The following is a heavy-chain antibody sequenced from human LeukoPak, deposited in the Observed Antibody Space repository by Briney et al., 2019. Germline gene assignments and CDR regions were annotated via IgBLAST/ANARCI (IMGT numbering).Heavy chain of an antibody. Sequence: PSETLSLTCTVSGGSISSYYWSWIRQPPGKGLEWIGYIYYSGSTNYNPSLESRVTISLDTSKNQFSLKLNSVTAADTAVYYCARGNDYTLDAFDIWGRGTMVTVSS. V-gene: IGHV4-59*01. J-gene: IGHJ3*02. CDR2: IYYSGST. CDR3: ARGNDYTLDAFDI. CDR1: GGSISSYY. D-gene: IGHD4-11*01.